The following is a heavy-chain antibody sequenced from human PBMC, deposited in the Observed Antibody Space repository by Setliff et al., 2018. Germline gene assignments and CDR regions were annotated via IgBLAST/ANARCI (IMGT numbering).Heavy chain of an antibody. CDR3: ARDRQYCTSLSCLNSYFYYYAMDF. V-gene: IGHV4-61*02. CDR1: GGSISRGSYD. Sequence: SEILSLTCTVSGGSISRGSYDWSWIRQPAGKGLEWIGRIYTSGSTTYNPSLKGRVTISMDTSKNQFSLKLTSVTAADTAVYYCARDRQYCTSLSCLNSYFYYYAMDFWGQGTTVTVSS. J-gene: IGHJ6*02. D-gene: IGHD2-8*01. CDR2: IYTSGST.